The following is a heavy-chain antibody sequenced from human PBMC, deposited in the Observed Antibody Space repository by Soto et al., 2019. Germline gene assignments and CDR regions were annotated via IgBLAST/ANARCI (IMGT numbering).Heavy chain of an antibody. CDR3: ARTKTFAQHPDY. CDR1: GFTFRSYS. V-gene: IGHV3-21*01. Sequence: GGSLRLCSGASGFTFRSYSMNWVSQATGKGLEWVSSISSSSSYIYYADSVKGRFTISRDNAKNSLYLQMNSLRAEDTALYYCARTKTFAQHPDYWGQGTLDTVSS. CDR2: ISSSSSYI. J-gene: IGHJ4*02.